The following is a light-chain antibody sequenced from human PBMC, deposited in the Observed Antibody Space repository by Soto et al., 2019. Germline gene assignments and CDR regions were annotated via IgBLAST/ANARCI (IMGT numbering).Light chain of an antibody. J-gene: IGKJ1*01. V-gene: IGKV1-27*01. CDR2: AAT. Sequence: DVKVTQSPASLSASVGDRVNISCPARRVIYNYLARYKRKPGQVPKTLINAATSLQSGVPSRFSGSGSGTDFIFTISGLQAKDVATYYCQKYDSGPQTFGLGTKVDI. CDR1: RVIYNY. CDR3: QKYDSGPQT.